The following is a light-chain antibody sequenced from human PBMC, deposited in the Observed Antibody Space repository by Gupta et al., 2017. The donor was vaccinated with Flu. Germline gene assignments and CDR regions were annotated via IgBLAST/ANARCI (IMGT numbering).Light chain of an antibody. V-gene: IGLV2-14*01. CDR3: SSYTYTGTLMV. J-gene: IGLJ2*01. CDR1: TSDVGDYKY. CDR2: EVS. Sequence: QSALTQPAPVSGTPGQSIPISCTGTTSDVGDYKYVSWYQQHPGNAPKLMIYEVSNRPSGVSNRFSGSKSGNTASLTISGLQAEDEGNYYCSSYTYTGTLMVFGGGTKLTVL.